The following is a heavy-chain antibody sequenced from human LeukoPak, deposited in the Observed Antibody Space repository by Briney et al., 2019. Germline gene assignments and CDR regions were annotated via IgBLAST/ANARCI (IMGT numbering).Heavy chain of an antibody. V-gene: IGHV3-48*01. CDR1: GFTFDDYG. Sequence: GGSLRLSCAASGFTFDDYGMSWVRQAPGKGLEWVSYISSSGTTISYAQSVKGRFTITRDNAQNSLTLHMNTLRADDTAVYYCAKDGGTHFDHWGQGTLVTVSS. J-gene: IGHJ4*02. CDR3: AKDGGTHFDH. D-gene: IGHD1-26*01. CDR2: ISSSGTTI.